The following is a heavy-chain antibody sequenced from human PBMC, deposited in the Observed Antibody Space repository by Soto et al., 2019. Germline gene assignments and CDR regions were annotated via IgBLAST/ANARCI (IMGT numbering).Heavy chain of an antibody. Sequence: QVQLVESGGGVVQPGRSLRLSCAASGFTFSSYAMHWVRQAPGKGLEWVAVISYDGSNKYYADSVKGRFTISRDNSKNTLYLQMNSLRAEDTAVYYCAGGDMVGATIDYYYYGMDVWGQGTTVTVSS. J-gene: IGHJ6*02. D-gene: IGHD1-26*01. CDR1: GFTFSSYA. V-gene: IGHV3-30-3*01. CDR2: ISYDGSNK. CDR3: AGGDMVGATIDYYYYGMDV.